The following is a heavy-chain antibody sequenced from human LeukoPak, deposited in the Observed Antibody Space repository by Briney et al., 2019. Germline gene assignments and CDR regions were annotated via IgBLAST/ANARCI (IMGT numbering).Heavy chain of an antibody. Sequence: GGSLRLSCTASRFTFSTYAMSWVRQAPGKGLEWVSSISGSGNTTYYTGSVKGRFTISRDNSKNALYLQMSSLRAEDTAVYYCAKSQRNDQQVVQRIDYWGQGTLVTVSS. CDR1: RFTFSTYA. CDR3: AKSQRNDQQVVQRIDY. V-gene: IGHV3-23*01. J-gene: IGHJ4*02. D-gene: IGHD2-2*01. CDR2: ISGSGNTT.